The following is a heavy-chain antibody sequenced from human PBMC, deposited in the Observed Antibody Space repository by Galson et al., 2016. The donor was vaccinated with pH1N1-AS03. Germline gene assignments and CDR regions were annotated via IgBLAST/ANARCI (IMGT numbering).Heavy chain of an antibody. J-gene: IGHJ4*02. CDR2: IQYDESYR. Sequence: SLRLSCAASGFTLSGYGMHRVRQAPGKGPEWVAFIQYDESYRNYADSVKGRSSISRDISKNTLYLQMNSLSVEDTAMFYCVKESPKEAGDYWGRGVMVTVSS. V-gene: IGHV3-30*02. CDR1: GFTLSGYG. CDR3: VKESPKEAGDY.